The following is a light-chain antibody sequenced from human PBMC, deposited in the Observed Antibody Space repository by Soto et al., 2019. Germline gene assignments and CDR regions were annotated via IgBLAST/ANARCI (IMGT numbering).Light chain of an antibody. J-gene: IGLJ1*01. CDR1: SSDVGIYNY. CDR3: SSYTTSSTRV. V-gene: IGLV2-14*01. Sequence: QSALTQPASVSGSPGQSIAISCTGSSSDVGIYNYVSWYQQHPGKVPKLMIYEVTNRASGVSNRFSGSKSGNTASLTISGLQAEDEADYYCSSYTTSSTRVFGTGTKLTVL. CDR2: EVT.